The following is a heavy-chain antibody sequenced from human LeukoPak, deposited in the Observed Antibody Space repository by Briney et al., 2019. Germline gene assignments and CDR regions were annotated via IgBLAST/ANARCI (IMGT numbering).Heavy chain of an antibody. CDR1: GFTFSSYA. Sequence: GRSLRLSCAASGFTFSSYAMHWVRQAPGKGLEWVAVISHDGSNKYYAASVKGRFTISRDNSQNTLYLQMNSLRAEDTAVYYCARDRIRYSDFYYYYYGMDVWGQGTTVTVSS. V-gene: IGHV3-30*14. J-gene: IGHJ6*02. CDR2: ISHDGSNK. CDR3: ARDRIRYSDFYYYYYGMDV. D-gene: IGHD3-9*01.